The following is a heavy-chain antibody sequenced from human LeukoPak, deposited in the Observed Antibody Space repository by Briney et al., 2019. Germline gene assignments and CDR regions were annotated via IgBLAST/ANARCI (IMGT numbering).Heavy chain of an antibody. V-gene: IGHV5-51*01. CDR2: IYPGDSDT. J-gene: IGHJ4*02. CDR1: GYSFTSYW. D-gene: IGHD3-22*01. CDR3: ARQLTYYDSSGYCFDY. Sequence: GESLQVSCKGSGYSFTSYWIGWVRQMPGKGLEWMGIIYPGDSDTRYSPSFQGQVTISADKSISTAYLQWSSLKASDTAMYYCARQLTYYDSSGYCFDYWGQGTLVTVSS.